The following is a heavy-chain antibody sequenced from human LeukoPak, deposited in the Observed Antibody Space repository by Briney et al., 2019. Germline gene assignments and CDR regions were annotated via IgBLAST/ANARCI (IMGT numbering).Heavy chain of an antibody. V-gene: IGHV3-21*01. Sequence: GGSLRLSCAASGFTFSSYSMNWVRQAPGKGLEWASSISSSSSYIYYADSVKGRFTISRDNAKNSLYLQMNSLRAEDTAVYYCARGRSSSWYDVDYWGQGTLVTVSS. CDR2: ISSSSSYI. CDR3: ARGRSSSWYDVDY. CDR1: GFTFSSYS. J-gene: IGHJ4*02. D-gene: IGHD6-13*01.